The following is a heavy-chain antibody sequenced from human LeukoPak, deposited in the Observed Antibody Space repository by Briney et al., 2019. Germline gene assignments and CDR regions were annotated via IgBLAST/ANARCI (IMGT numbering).Heavy chain of an antibody. D-gene: IGHD2-15*01. CDR1: GGTFSSYA. CDR2: IIPIFGTA. V-gene: IGHV1-69*05. J-gene: IGHJ4*02. Sequence: SVKVSCKASGGTFSSYAISWVRQAPGQGLEWMGRIIPIFGTANYAQKFQGRVTITTDESTSTAYMELSSLRSGDTAVYYCARAKAVAAQPGEFDYWGQGTLVTVSS. CDR3: ARAKAVAAQPGEFDY.